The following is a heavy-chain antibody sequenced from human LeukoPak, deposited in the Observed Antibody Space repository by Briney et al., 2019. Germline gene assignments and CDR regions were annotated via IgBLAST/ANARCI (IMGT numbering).Heavy chain of an antibody. V-gene: IGHV4-59*01. CDR1: GGSISSYY. CDR2: IYYSGST. CDR3: AREVGEAAAGYYYYMDV. J-gene: IGHJ6*03. D-gene: IGHD6-13*01. Sequence: PSETLSLTCTVSGGSISSYYWSWIRQPPGKGLEWIGYIYYSGSTNYNPSLKSRVTISVDTSKNQFSLKLSSVTAADTAVYYCAREVGEAAAGYYYYMDVWGKGTTVTVSS.